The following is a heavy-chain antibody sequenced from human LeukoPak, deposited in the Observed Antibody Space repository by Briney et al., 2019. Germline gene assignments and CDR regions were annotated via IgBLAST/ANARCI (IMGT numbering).Heavy chain of an antibody. Sequence: GGSLRLSCAASGFSFSSYAMSWIRQAPGKGLEWLSAISGTTGTTFYADSVKGRFTISRDNSKNTLFLQMNSLRAEDTAVCYCATKTSYGDRYFDYWGQGTLVTVSS. J-gene: IGHJ4*02. D-gene: IGHD4-17*01. CDR2: ISGTTGTT. V-gene: IGHV3-23*01. CDR3: ATKTSYGDRYFDY. CDR1: GFSFSSYA.